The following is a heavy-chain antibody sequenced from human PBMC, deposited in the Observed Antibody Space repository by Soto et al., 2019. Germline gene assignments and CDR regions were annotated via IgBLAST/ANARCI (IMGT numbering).Heavy chain of an antibody. CDR3: ARIASAGRGWDV. CDR2: IKQDGSEK. Sequence: EVQLVESGGGLVQPGGSLRLSCAASGFTFSSYWMSWVRQAPVKGLEWVGNIKQDGSEKNYVDFMEGRFTISRDTAENSRYRQMNSLRAEDTAVYYCARIASAGRGWDVWGQGTTVVVSS. CDR1: GFTFSSYW. J-gene: IGHJ6*02. V-gene: IGHV3-7*01. D-gene: IGHD6-13*01.